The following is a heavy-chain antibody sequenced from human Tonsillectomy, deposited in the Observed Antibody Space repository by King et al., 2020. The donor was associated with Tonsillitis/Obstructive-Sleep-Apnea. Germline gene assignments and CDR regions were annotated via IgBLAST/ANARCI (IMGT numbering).Heavy chain of an antibody. V-gene: IGHV3-15*01. CDR3: TTVVPDIVATIEGYGDWRLFDYMDV. Sequence: VQLVESGGGLVKPGGSLRLSCAASGFTFSNAWMSWVRQAPGKGLEWVGRIKSKTDGGTTDYAAPVKGRFTISRDDSKNTLYLQMNSPKTEDTAVYYCTTVVPDIVATIEGYGDWRLFDYMDVWGKGTTVTVSS. J-gene: IGHJ6*03. D-gene: IGHD5-12*01. CDR1: GFTFSNAW. CDR2: IKSKTDGGTT.